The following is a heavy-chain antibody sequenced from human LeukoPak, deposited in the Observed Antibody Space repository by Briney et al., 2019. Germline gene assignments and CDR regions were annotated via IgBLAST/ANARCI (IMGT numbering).Heavy chain of an antibody. V-gene: IGHV1-58*02. D-gene: IGHD3-10*01. CDR1: GFTFTSSA. CDR3: ARDYYGGHNLYNFDF. CDR2: IVVGSGNT. Sequence: ASVKVSCKASGFTFTSSAMQWVRQARGQRLEWIGWIVVGSGNTNYAQKFQERVTITRDMSTSTAYMELSSLRSDDTAVYYCARDYYGGHNLYNFDFWGQGTRVIVSS. J-gene: IGHJ4*02.